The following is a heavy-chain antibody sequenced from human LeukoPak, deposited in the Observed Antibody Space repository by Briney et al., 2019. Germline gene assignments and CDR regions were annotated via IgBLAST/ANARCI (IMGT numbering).Heavy chain of an antibody. CDR1: GYTFTSYA. CDR3: ARGCSGGSCYPRYYYYYGIDV. J-gene: IGHJ6*04. V-gene: IGHV1-3*01. Sequence: GASVKVSFKASGYTFTSYAMHWVRQAPGQGREGMGWIHAGNGNTNFLQKFQSRVTITRDTSASTAYMELSSLRSEDTAVYYCARGCSGGSCYPRYYYYYGIDVWGKGTTVTVSS. D-gene: IGHD2-15*01. CDR2: IHAGNGNT.